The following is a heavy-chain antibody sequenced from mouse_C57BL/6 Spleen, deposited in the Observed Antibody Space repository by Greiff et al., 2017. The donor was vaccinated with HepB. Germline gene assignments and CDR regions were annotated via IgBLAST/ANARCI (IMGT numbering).Heavy chain of an antibody. CDR3: ARDTTVVADAMDY. D-gene: IGHD1-1*01. V-gene: IGHV1-53*01. CDR1: GYTFTSYW. CDR2: INPSNGGT. Sequence: QVQLQQPGTELVKPGASVKLSCKASGYTFTSYWMHWVKQRPGQGLEWIGNINPSNGGTNYNEKFKSKATLTVDKSSSTSYMQLSSLTSEDSAVYYCARDTTVVADAMDYWGQGTSVTVSS. J-gene: IGHJ4*01.